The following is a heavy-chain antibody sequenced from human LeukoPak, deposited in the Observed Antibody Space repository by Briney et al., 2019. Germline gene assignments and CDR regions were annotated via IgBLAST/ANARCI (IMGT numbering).Heavy chain of an antibody. Sequence: GGSLRLSCAASGFTFSSYSMNWVRQAPGKGLEWVSSISSSSSYIYYADSVKGRFTVSRDNAKNSLYLQMNSLRAEDTAVYYCMAESSSPWEGYWGQGTLVTVSS. CDR2: ISSSSSYI. D-gene: IGHD6-6*01. CDR3: MAESSSPWEGY. J-gene: IGHJ4*02. CDR1: GFTFSSYS. V-gene: IGHV3-21*06.